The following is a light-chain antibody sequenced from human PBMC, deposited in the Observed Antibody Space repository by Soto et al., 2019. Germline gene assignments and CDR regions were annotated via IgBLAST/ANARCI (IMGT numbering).Light chain of an antibody. CDR3: CSYSNSHTLI. J-gene: IGLJ2*01. CDR2: EVS. Sequence: QSALTQPAFVSESPGQSITISCTGTSSDIGAYNFVSWYLHRPGKAPKLVIFEVSNRPSGVSDRFSGSKSGTTASLTISGLQAEDEGEYFCCSYSNSHTLIFGGGTKLTVL. CDR1: SSDIGAYNF. V-gene: IGLV2-14*01.